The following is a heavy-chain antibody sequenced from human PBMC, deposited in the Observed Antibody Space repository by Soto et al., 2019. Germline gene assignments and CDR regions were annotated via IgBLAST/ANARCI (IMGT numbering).Heavy chain of an antibody. CDR1: GYTFPSYW. CDR2: IYPGDSDA. D-gene: IGHD6-13*01. CDR3: ARTAATGKYYYGVDV. V-gene: IGHV5-51*01. J-gene: IGHJ6*02. Sequence: PGESLKISCKGSGYTFPSYWIGWVRQMPGKGLEWMGIIYPGDSDARYSPSFQDQVIFSADKSTSTAYLQWSSLKASDTAMYYCARTAATGKYYYGVDVWGQGTTVTVSS.